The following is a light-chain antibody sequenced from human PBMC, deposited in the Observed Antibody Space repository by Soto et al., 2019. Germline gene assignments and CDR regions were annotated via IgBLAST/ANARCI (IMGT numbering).Light chain of an antibody. Sequence: QSALTQPASVSGSPGQSITISCTGTSSDVGGYDYVSWYQLHPGKAPKLMVFEVNNRPSGVSYRFSGSKSGNTASLTISGLQAEDEADYFCSSYSISTAYLFGTGTNLTVL. CDR1: SSDVGGYDY. CDR3: SSYSISTAYL. V-gene: IGLV2-14*01. CDR2: EVN. J-gene: IGLJ1*01.